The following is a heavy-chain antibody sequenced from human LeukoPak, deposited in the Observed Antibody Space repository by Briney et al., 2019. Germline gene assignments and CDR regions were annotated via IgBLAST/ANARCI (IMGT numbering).Heavy chain of an antibody. V-gene: IGHV4-59*01. J-gene: IGHJ4*02. CDR1: GGSISSYY. D-gene: IGHD3-22*01. Sequence: SQTLSLTCTVSGGSISSYYWSWIRQPPGKGLERIGYIYYSGSTNYNPSLKSRVTISVDTSKNQFSLKLSSVTAADTAVYYCARGTWYYDSSGYFYFDYWGQGTLVTVSS. CDR3: ARGTWYYDSSGYFYFDY. CDR2: IYYSGST.